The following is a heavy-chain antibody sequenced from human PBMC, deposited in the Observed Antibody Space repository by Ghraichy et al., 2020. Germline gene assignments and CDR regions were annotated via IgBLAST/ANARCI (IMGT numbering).Heavy chain of an antibody. V-gene: IGHV3-33*01. Sequence: GALRLSCAASGFTFSNYGIHWVRQAPGKGLEWVAVIWYDGSNKYYADSVKGRFTISRDNSKNTLYLQMNSLRAEDTAVYYCARGHFDWLLWFFDYWGQGTLVTVSS. CDR2: IWYDGSNK. CDR1: GFTFSNYG. J-gene: IGHJ4*02. D-gene: IGHD3-9*01. CDR3: ARGHFDWLLWFFDY.